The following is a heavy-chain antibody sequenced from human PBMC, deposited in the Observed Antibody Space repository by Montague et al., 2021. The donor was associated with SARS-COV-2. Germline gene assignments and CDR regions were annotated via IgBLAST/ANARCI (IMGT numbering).Heavy chain of an antibody. D-gene: IGHD3-10*01. J-gene: IGHJ2*01. CDR1: GGSISSRTYY. Sequence: SETLSLTCIVSGGSISSRTYYWGWIRQPPGKGLEWIGGIFYDGSTYYNPSLKRRVTISVDTSKNQFSLNLSSVTAADTAVYYCARHGPNDYYHSRYFDLWGRGTLVTVSS. CDR2: IFYDGST. CDR3: ARHGPNDYYHSRYFDL. V-gene: IGHV4-39*01.